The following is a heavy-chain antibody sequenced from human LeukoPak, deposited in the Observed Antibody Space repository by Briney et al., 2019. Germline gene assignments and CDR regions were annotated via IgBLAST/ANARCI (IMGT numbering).Heavy chain of an antibody. D-gene: IGHD3-3*01. Sequence: GGSLRLSCAASGFTFSSYAMSWVRQAPGKGLEWVSAISGSGGSTYYADSVKGRFTISRDNSKNTLYLLMNSLRAEDTAVYFCAKVLFYDFWSGPPDYWGQGTLVTVSS. J-gene: IGHJ4*02. CDR1: GFTFSSYA. V-gene: IGHV3-23*01. CDR2: ISGSGGST. CDR3: AKVLFYDFWSGPPDY.